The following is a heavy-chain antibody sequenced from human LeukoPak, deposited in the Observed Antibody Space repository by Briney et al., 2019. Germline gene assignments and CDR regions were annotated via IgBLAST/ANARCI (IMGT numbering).Heavy chain of an antibody. CDR3: ARGNIKFDY. V-gene: IGHV3-21*01. J-gene: IGHJ4*02. Sequence: GGSLRLSCAASGFTFSTYIMNWVRQAPGKGLEWVSSISSSSDYIYYVDSVKGRFTISRDNAKKSLYLQLNSLRAEDTAVYYCARGNIKFDYWGQGTLVTVSS. CDR2: ISSSSDYI. CDR1: GFTFSTYI.